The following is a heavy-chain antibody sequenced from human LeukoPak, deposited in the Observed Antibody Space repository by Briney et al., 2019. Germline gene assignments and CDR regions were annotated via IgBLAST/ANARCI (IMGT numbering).Heavy chain of an antibody. CDR3: ASMLRETY. CDR1: GGSFSGYY. J-gene: IGHJ4*02. V-gene: IGHV4-34*01. D-gene: IGHD2-15*01. Sequence: LETLSLTCAVYGGSFSGYYWSWIRQPPGKGLEWIGEINHSGSTNYNPSLKSRVTISVDTSKNQFSLKLSSVTAADTAVYYCASMLRETYWGQGTLVTVSS. CDR2: INHSGST.